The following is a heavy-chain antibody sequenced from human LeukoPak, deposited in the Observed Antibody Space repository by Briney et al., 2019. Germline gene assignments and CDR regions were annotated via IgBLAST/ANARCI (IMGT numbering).Heavy chain of an antibody. V-gene: IGHV3-74*01. Sequence: LPGGSLRLSCVASGFTFDTYWMHWVRHAPGKGLVWVSRIHRDGNDINYADFVQGRFTVSRDNAKNTLYLQMHSLRVEDTAMYYCARDYDFWSGYLFDYWGQGTLVTVSS. CDR1: GFTFDTYW. D-gene: IGHD3-3*01. CDR2: IHRDGNDI. CDR3: ARDYDFWSGYLFDY. J-gene: IGHJ4*02.